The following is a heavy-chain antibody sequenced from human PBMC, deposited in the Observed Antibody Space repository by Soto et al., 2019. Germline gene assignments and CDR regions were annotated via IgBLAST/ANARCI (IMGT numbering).Heavy chain of an antibody. Sequence: ETLSLTCAVYGGSFSGYYWSCIRQPPGKGLEWIGEINHRGRANYNPSLKSRVSISVDTSKNQFSLELSSVTAADTAVYYCARVAAAGGNDYWGQGTLVTVSS. CDR3: ARVAAAGGNDY. D-gene: IGHD6-13*01. J-gene: IGHJ4*02. CDR1: GGSFSGYY. CDR2: INHRGRA. V-gene: IGHV4-34*01.